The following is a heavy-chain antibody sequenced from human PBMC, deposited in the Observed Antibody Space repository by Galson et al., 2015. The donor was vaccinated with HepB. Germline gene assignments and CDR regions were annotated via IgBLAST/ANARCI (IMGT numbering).Heavy chain of an antibody. J-gene: IGHJ4*02. CDR1: GFIFSGYG. CDR2: IRHDGRNK. CDR3: AKDHPFYYDSSGYPNVFDY. Sequence: SLRLSCAASGFIFSGYGMHWVRQAPGKGLEWVAFIRHDGRNKYYADSVKGRFTISRDNSKNTLDLQMNSLRAEDTALFYCAKDHPFYYDSSGYPNVFDYWGQGTLVTVSS. V-gene: IGHV3-30*02. D-gene: IGHD3-22*01.